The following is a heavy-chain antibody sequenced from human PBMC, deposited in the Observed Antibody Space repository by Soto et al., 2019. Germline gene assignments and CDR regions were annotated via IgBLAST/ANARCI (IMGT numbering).Heavy chain of an antibody. CDR2: MNPNSGNT. V-gene: IGHV1-8*01. D-gene: IGHD5-12*01. CDR1: GYTFTRYD. CDR3: ARRRGDGYNFYYYYGMDV. Sequence: ASVKVSCKASGYTFTRYDINCVVQATRQWLEWMGWMNPNSGNTGYAQKFQGRVTMTRNTSISTAYMELSSLRSEDTAVYYCARRRGDGYNFYYYYGMDVWGQGTTVTVSS. J-gene: IGHJ6*02.